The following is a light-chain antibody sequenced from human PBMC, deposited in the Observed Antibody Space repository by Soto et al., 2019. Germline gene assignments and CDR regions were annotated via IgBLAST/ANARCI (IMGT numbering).Light chain of an antibody. Sequence: QAVVTQEPSLTVSPGGTVTLTCGSSTGAVTSNHHPYWFQQKAGQAPRTLIYDTSNKHSWTPARFSGSLLGDKAALTLSGXXXEXEXQYYCLLSYNAARVFGGGTKLTVL. CDR3: LLSYNAARV. V-gene: IGLV7-46*01. CDR1: TGAVTSNHH. J-gene: IGLJ2*01. CDR2: DTS.